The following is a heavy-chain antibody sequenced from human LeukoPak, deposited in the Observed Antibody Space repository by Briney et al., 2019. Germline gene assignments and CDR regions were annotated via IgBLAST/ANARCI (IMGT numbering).Heavy chain of an antibody. CDR2: INPNSGGT. V-gene: IGHV1-2*02. Sequence: GASVKVSCKASGYTFTSYGISWVRQAPGQGLEWMGWINPNSGGTNYAQKFQGRVTMTRDTSISTAYMELSRLRSDDTAVYYCARVEYSYGYAYWGQGTLVTVSS. J-gene: IGHJ4*02. CDR3: ARVEYSYGYAY. CDR1: GYTFTSYG. D-gene: IGHD5-18*01.